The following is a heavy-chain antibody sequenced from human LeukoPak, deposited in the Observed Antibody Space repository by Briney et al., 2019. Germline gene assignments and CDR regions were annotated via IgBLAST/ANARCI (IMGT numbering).Heavy chain of an antibody. D-gene: IGHD3-10*02. Sequence: VGTLRLSCAASGFTLDNYAMNWVRQAPGKGLEWLSYIRGGGAVTRYSDSVKGRFTISRDNSKNTLYLQMNHLRAEDTAIYYCAKCSASYYNDAFDIWGRGTMVTVSS. CDR2: IRGGGAVT. J-gene: IGHJ3*02. CDR1: GFTLDNYA. V-gene: IGHV3-23*01. CDR3: AKCSASYYNDAFDI.